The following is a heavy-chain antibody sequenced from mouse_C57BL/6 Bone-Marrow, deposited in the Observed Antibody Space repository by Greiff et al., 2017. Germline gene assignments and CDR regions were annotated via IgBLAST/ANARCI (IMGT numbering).Heavy chain of an antibody. CDR3: ARCGYDWYFDV. CDR1: GYTFTDYY. D-gene: IGHD2-2*01. CDR2: LNPNNGGT. Sequence: EVQLQQSGPELVKPGTSVKISCTASGYTFTDYYMNWVKQSHGKSLEWIGDLNPNNGGTSYNQKFKGKATLTVDKSSSTAYMELRSLTSEDSAVYYCARCGYDWYFDVWGTGTTVTVSS. J-gene: IGHJ1*03. V-gene: IGHV1-26*01.